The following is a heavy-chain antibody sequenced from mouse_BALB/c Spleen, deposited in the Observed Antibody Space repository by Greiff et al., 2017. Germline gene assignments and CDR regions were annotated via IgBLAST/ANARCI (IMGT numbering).Heavy chain of an antibody. Sequence: EVKLMESGPELVKPGASVKISCKASGYSFTGYFMNWVMQSHGKSLEWIGRINPYNGDTFYNQKFKGKATLTVDKSSSTAHMELRSLASEDSAVYYCARSGDGHTGGFAYWGQGTLVTVSA. CDR3: ARSGDGHTGGFAY. D-gene: IGHD1-1*01. V-gene: IGHV1-20*02. CDR2: INPYNGDT. J-gene: IGHJ3*01. CDR1: GYSFTGYF.